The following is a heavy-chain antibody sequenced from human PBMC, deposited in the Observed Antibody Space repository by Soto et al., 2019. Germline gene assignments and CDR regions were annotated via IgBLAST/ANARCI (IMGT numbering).Heavy chain of an antibody. J-gene: IGHJ6*01. D-gene: IGHD3-10*01. Sequence: SETLSLSCTVSGGSISSGGYYWSWIRQHPGKGLEWIGYIYYSGSTYYNPSLKSRVTISVDTSKNQFSLKLSSVTAADTAVYYCASIWDQFGGDYGSGRRYRMDVWGQGTTVT. CDR2: IYYSGST. CDR1: GGSISSGGYY. V-gene: IGHV4-31*03. CDR3: ASIWDQFGGDYGSGRRYRMDV.